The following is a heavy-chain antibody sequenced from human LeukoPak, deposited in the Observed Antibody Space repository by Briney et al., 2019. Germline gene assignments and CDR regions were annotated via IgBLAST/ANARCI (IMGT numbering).Heavy chain of an antibody. CDR2: ISYDGSNK. J-gene: IGHJ4*02. CDR3: AKSPWERRGGFDY. D-gene: IGHD1-1*01. CDR1: GFTFSSYG. Sequence: PGRSLRLSCAASGFTFSSYGMHWVRQAPGKGLEWVAVISYDGSNKYYADSVKGRFTISRDNSKNTLYLQMNSLRAEDTAIYYCAKSPWERRGGFDYWGQGTLVTLSS. V-gene: IGHV3-30*18.